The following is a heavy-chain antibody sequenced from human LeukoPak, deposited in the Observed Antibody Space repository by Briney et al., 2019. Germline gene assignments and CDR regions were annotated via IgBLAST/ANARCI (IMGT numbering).Heavy chain of an antibody. Sequence: PSEILSLTCTVSGGSISSSSYYWGWIRQPPGKGLEWIGSIYYSGSTYYNPSLKSRITISVDTSKNQFSLKLSSVTAADTAVYYCTRRPYCSGGSCYGTGAWFDPWGQGTLVTVSS. V-gene: IGHV4-39*07. J-gene: IGHJ5*02. D-gene: IGHD2-15*01. CDR2: IYYSGST. CDR1: GGSISSSSYY. CDR3: TRRPYCSGGSCYGTGAWFDP.